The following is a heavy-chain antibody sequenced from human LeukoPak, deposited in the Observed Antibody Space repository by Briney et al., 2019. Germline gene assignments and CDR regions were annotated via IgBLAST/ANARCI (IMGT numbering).Heavy chain of an antibody. Sequence: GGSLRLSCAASGFTFSNNAMTWVRQAPGKGLEWVSIISGSTISTYYADSVKGRFTVSRDNSNNTLYLQMNSLRAEDTAVYYCAKSPPVTAKGWYFDYWGQGTRVTVSS. J-gene: IGHJ4*02. CDR2: ISGSTIST. CDR3: AKSPPVTAKGWYFDY. CDR1: GFTFSNNA. D-gene: IGHD2-21*02. V-gene: IGHV3-23*01.